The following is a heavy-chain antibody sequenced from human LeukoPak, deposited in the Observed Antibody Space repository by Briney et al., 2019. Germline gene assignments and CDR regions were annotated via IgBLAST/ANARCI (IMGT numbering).Heavy chain of an antibody. Sequence: PGGSLRLSCAASGFTFSNYWMSWVRQAPGKGLEWVANINQDESEGYYVDFVKGRFTISRDNAKNSLYLEMNSLRAEDTAMYYCMRGHYGDYAWGQGSPVTVSS. V-gene: IGHV3-7*01. J-gene: IGHJ5*02. CDR2: INQDESEG. D-gene: IGHD4-17*01. CDR3: MRGHYGDYA. CDR1: GFTFSNYW.